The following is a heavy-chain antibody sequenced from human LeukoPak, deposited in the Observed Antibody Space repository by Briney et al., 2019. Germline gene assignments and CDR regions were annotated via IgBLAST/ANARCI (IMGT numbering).Heavy chain of an antibody. CDR1: GYSFTTYW. CDR3: ARRGYSYATDY. Sequence: GESLKISCKVSGYSFTTYWIGWVRQMPGKGLEWMGIIYPGDSDTKYSPSFQGQVTISADKPISTAYLQWSSLKASDTAMYYCARRGYSYATDYWGQGTLVTVSS. D-gene: IGHD5-18*01. CDR2: IYPGDSDT. V-gene: IGHV5-51*01. J-gene: IGHJ4*02.